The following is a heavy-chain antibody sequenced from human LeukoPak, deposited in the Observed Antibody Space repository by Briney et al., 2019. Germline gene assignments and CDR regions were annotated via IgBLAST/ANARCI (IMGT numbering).Heavy chain of an antibody. V-gene: IGHV3-48*01. J-gene: IGHJ4*02. CDR3: ARGQGSDY. D-gene: IGHD6-6*01. CDR2: ISSSSGTI. Sequence: GESLRLSCVASGFIFSSYSMNWVRQAPGKGLEWVSYISSSSGTISYADSVKGRFTISRDNAKNSLYLQMNSLRAEDTAVYYCARGQGSDYWGQGTLVTVSS. CDR1: GFIFSSYS.